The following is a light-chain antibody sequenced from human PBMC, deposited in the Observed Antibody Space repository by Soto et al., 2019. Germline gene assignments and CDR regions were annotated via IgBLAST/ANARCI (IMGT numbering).Light chain of an antibody. Sequence: QSVLTQPPSASGTPGQRVTMSCSGSSSNIGRNYVYWYQQVAGMAPKLLIYSNYHRPSGVPDRFSGSKSGTSASLAISGLRSDDEAEYYCAAWDDNLRNVIFGGGTQLTVL. V-gene: IGLV1-47*02. CDR1: SSNIGRNY. CDR3: AAWDDNLRNVI. CDR2: SNY. J-gene: IGLJ2*01.